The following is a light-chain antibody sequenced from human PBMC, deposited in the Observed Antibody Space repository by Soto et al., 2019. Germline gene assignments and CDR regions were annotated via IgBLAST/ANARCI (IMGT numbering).Light chain of an antibody. Sequence: QSVLTQPPSASGTPGQTVIIFCSGSRSDIGSNSVNWYQHLPGTAPKLLIYNNNQRPSGVPDRFSGSKSGTSASLAISGLQSEDAADYYCVAWDYSLTGPVFGTGTKLTVL. CDR1: RSDIGSNS. CDR3: VAWDYSLTGPV. J-gene: IGLJ1*01. V-gene: IGLV1-44*01. CDR2: NNN.